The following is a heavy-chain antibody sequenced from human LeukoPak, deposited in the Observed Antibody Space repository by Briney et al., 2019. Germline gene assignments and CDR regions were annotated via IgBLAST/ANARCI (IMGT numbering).Heavy chain of an antibody. V-gene: IGHV1-46*01. CDR2: INPSGGST. J-gene: IGHJ6*03. Sequence: ASVKVSCKASGYTFTGYYMHWVRQAPGQGLEWMGIINPSGGSTSYAQKFQGRVTMTRDMSTSTVYMELSSLRSEDTAVYYCARDRNPSIVGLSWNYYMDVWGKGTTVTVSS. CDR1: GYTFTGYY. D-gene: IGHD1-26*01. CDR3: ARDRNPSIVGLSWNYYMDV.